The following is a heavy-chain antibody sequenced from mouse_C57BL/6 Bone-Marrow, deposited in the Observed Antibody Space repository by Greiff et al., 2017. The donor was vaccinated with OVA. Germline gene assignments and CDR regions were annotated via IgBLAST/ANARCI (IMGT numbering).Heavy chain of an antibody. D-gene: IGHD1-1*01. CDR3: ARHNYYGSSGYWYFDV. CDR1: EYEFPSHD. Sequence: EVQRVESGGGLVQPGESLKLSCESNEYEFPSHDMSWVRKTPETRLELVAAINSDGGSTYYPDTMERRFIISRDNTKKTLYLQMSSLRSEDTALYYCARHNYYGSSGYWYFDVWGTGTTVTVSS. J-gene: IGHJ1*03. V-gene: IGHV5-2*01. CDR2: INSDGGST.